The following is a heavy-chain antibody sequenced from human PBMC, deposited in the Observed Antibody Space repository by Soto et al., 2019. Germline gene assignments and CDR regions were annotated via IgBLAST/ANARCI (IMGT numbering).Heavy chain of an antibody. J-gene: IGHJ6*02. CDR3: ARGDCSSTSCYRGYYYYGMDV. V-gene: IGHV1-69*13. CDR1: GGTFSSYA. Sequence: ASVKVSCKASGGTFSSYAISWVRQAPGQGLEWMGGIIPIFGTANYAQKFQGRVTITADESTSTAYMELSSLRSEDTAVYYCARGDCSSTSCYRGYYYYGMDVWGQGTTVTVSS. CDR2: IIPIFGTA. D-gene: IGHD2-2*01.